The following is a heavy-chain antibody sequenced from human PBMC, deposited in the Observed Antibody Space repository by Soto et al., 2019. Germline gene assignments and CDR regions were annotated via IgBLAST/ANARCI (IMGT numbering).Heavy chain of an antibody. CDR1: GGSFSGYY. J-gene: IGHJ4*02. CDR3: ARSPVAGTGYFDY. Sequence: SETLSLTCAVYGGSFSGYYWSWIRQPPGKGLEWIGEINHSGSTNYNPSLKSRVTISVDTSKNQFSLKLSSVTAADTAVYYCARSPVAGTGYFDYWAQGTLVPVSS. CDR2: INHSGST. V-gene: IGHV4-34*01. D-gene: IGHD6-19*01.